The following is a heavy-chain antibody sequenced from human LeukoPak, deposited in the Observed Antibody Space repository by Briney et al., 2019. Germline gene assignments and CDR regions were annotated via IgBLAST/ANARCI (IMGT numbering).Heavy chain of an antibody. CDR1: GFTFSSYA. CDR2: ISYDGSNK. J-gene: IGHJ6*03. CDR3: ARDFRYGEPPYFYYMDV. D-gene: IGHD3-10*01. V-gene: IGHV3-30*04. Sequence: GGSLRLSCAASGFTFSSYAMHWVRQAPGKGLEWVAVISYDGSNKYNADSVKGRLTISRDNSKNTLYLQMISLRVDDTAVYYCARDFRYGEPPYFYYMDVWGKGTTVTVSS.